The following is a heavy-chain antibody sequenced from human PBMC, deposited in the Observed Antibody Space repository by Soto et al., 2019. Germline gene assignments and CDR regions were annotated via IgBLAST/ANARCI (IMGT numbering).Heavy chain of an antibody. V-gene: IGHV4-59*12. CDR1: GGSISGYY. CDR2: IDYYGST. J-gene: IGHJ6*01. D-gene: IGHD6-13*01. Sequence: PSETLSLTCTVSGGSISGYYWSWIRQPPGKRLEWIGYIDYYGSTNYNPSLKSRVTISVDTSKNQFSLKLSSVTAADTAVYYCARDVQGQQLVHNRPGNYYYGLDGWGHGTTVTVSS. CDR3: ARDVQGQQLVHNRPGNYYYGLDG.